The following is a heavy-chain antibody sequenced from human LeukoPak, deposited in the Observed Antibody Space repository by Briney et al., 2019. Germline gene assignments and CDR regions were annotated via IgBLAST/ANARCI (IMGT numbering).Heavy chain of an antibody. CDR3: ARESEVYYDSSGYTPGPSDY. D-gene: IGHD3-22*01. Sequence: GGSLRLSCAASGFTFSSYEMNWVRQAPGKGLEWVSYISSSGSTIYYADSVKGRFTISRDNAKNSLYLQMNSLRAEDTAVYYCARESEVYYDSSGYTPGPSDYWGQGTLVTVSS. J-gene: IGHJ4*02. CDR2: ISSSGSTI. V-gene: IGHV3-48*03. CDR1: GFTFSSYE.